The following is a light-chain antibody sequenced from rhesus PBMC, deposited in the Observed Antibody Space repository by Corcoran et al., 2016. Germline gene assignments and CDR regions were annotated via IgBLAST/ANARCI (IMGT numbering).Light chain of an antibody. Sequence: DIQMTQSPSSLTVPLGDTVTSTCRASQDINSWPAWYQQKSGKAPKLLSYGASNLQTGVPSRCSGSGSGTDFSLTISSLQSEDFATYYYQQFTTRPFTFGPGTKLGIK. CDR1: QDINSW. CDR3: QQFTTRPFT. V-gene: IGKV1-22*01. J-gene: IGKJ3*01. CDR2: GAS.